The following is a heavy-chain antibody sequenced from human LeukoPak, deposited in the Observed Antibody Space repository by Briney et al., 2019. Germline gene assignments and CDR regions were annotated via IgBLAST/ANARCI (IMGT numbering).Heavy chain of an antibody. CDR2: IYYSGST. CDR1: GGSISSYY. CDR3: ARGDCSGGSCYSGWFDP. J-gene: IGHJ5*02. Sequence: SETLSLTCTVSGGSISSYYWSWIRQPPGKGLEWIGYIYYSGSTNYNPSLKSRVTISVDTSKNQCSLKLSSVTAADTAVYYCARGDCSGGSCYSGWFDPWGQGTLVTVSS. D-gene: IGHD2-15*01. V-gene: IGHV4-59*01.